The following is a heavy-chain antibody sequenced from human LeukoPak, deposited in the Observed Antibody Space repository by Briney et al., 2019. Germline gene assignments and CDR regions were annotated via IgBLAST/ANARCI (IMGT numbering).Heavy chain of an antibody. CDR1: GYTFTGYY. CDR3: ARPNYDSSGYYPFDY. V-gene: IGHV1-69*13. J-gene: IGHJ4*02. CDR2: IIPIFGTA. Sequence: ASVKVSCKASGYTFTGYYMHWVRQAPGQGLEWMGGIIPIFGTANYAQKFQGRVTITADESTSTAYMELSSLRSEDTAVYYCARPNYDSSGYYPFDYWGQGTLVTVSS. D-gene: IGHD3-22*01.